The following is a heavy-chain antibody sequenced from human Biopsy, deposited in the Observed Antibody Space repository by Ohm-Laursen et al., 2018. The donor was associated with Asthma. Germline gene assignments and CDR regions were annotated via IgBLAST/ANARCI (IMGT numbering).Heavy chain of an antibody. CDR2: IYSGGTS. CDR3: ARDVMEWYLPAFDF. CDR1: GFAVSRDH. V-gene: IGHV3-66*02. D-gene: IGHD3-3*01. J-gene: IGHJ4*02. Sequence: SLRLSCAASGFAVSRDHMFWVRQAPGKGLEWVSVIYSGGTSHTADSVNGRFTVSRDDSKNTLYLQMNSLRPDDTAVYYCARDVMEWYLPAFDFWGQGTLVTVSS.